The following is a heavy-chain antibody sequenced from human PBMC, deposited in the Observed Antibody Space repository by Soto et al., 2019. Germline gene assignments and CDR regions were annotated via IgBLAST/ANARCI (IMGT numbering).Heavy chain of an antibody. D-gene: IGHD3-10*01. CDR3: ARDDARDATMVRGDDGEDI. CDR2: ISSSSSTI. V-gene: IGHV3-48*01. CDR1: GFTFSSYS. J-gene: IGHJ3*02. Sequence: EVQLVESGGGLVQPGGSLRLSCAASGFTFSSYSMNWVRQAPGKGLEWVSYISSSSSTIYYADSVKGRFTISRDNAKNSLYLQMNSLRAEDTAVYYCARDDARDATMVRGDDGEDIWGQGTMVTVSS.